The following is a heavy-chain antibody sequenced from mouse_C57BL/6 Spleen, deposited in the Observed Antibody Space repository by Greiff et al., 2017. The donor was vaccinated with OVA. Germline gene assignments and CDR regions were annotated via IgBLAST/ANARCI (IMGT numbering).Heavy chain of an antibody. V-gene: IGHV1-22*01. D-gene: IGHD2-4*01. CDR1: GYTFTDYN. CDR3: ARNYDYLYYAMDY. J-gene: IGHJ4*01. Sequence: EVQLQQSGPELVKPGASVKMSCKASGYTFTDYNMHWVKQSHGKSLEWIGYINPNNGGTSYNQKFKGKATLTVNKSSSTAYMELRSLTSEDSAVYYCARNYDYLYYAMDYWGQGTSVTVSS. CDR2: INPNNGGT.